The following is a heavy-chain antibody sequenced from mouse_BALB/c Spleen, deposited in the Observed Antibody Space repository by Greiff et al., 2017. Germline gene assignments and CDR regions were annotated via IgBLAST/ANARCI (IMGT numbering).Heavy chain of an antibody. CDR3: ARDYRYDRAYAMDY. CDR1: GFNIKDTY. CDR2: IDPANGNT. J-gene: IGHJ4*01. V-gene: IGHV14-3*02. Sequence: EVQVVESGAELVRSGASVKLSCTASGFNIKDTYMHWVKQRPEQGLEWIGRIDPANGNTKYDPKFQGKATITADTSSNTAYLQLSSLTSEDTAVYYCARDYRYDRAYAMDYWGQGTSVTVSS. D-gene: IGHD2-14*01.